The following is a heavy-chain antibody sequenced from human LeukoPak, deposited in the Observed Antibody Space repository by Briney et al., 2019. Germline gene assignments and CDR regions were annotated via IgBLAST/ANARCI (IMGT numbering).Heavy chain of an antibody. V-gene: IGHV3-23*01. Sequence: GGSLRLSCAASGFSLSTYGVSWVRQPPGKGLEWVSGITGTGGSTYYADSAKGRFTVSRDTSKNTLYLQMNSLRAEDTAIYYCAKDHGTAVAGFYYWGQGTLVTVSS. CDR2: ITGTGGST. CDR1: GFSLSTYG. D-gene: IGHD6-19*01. CDR3: AKDHGTAVAGFYY. J-gene: IGHJ4*02.